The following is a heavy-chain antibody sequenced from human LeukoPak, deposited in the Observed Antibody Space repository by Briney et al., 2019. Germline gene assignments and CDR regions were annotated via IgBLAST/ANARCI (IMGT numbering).Heavy chain of an antibody. V-gene: IGHV3-73*01. Sequence: GGSLRLSCAASGFTFSGSAMHWVRQASGKGLEWVGRIRSKANSYATAYAASVKGRFTISRDDSRNTAYLQMNSLKTEDTAVYYCTRRTTGYCSSTSCPFDYWGQGTLVTVSS. J-gene: IGHJ4*02. CDR1: GFTFSGSA. CDR2: IRSKANSYAT. D-gene: IGHD2-2*01. CDR3: TRRTTGYCSSTSCPFDY.